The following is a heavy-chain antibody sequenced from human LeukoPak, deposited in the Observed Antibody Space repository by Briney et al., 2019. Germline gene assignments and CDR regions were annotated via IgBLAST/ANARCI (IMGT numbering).Heavy chain of an antibody. CDR3: ARVAAVAGTYYFDY. Sequence: PSETLSLTRAVSGGSISSSNWWSWVRQPPGKGLEWIGEIYHSGSTNYNPSLKSRVTISVDKSKNQFSLKLSSVTAADTAVYYCARVAAVAGTYYFDYWGQGTLVTVSS. J-gene: IGHJ4*02. V-gene: IGHV4-4*02. CDR1: GGSISSSNW. D-gene: IGHD6-19*01. CDR2: IYHSGST.